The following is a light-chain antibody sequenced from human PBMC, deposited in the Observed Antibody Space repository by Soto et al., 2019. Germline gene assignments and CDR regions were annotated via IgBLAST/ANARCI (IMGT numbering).Light chain of an antibody. CDR2: VAS. Sequence: DIQMTQSPSSLSASVGDRVTITCRASQGISNYLAWYQQQPGKVPKLLIYVASTLQSGVPSRFSGGGAGPDFTITISSRQPEDFATYSWQKDNCAPCTFGQGTKVEIK. V-gene: IGKV1-27*01. CDR1: QGISNY. J-gene: IGKJ1*01. CDR3: QKDNCAPCT.